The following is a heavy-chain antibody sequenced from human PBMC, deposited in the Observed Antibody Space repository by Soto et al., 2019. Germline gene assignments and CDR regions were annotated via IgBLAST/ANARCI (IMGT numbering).Heavy chain of an antibody. V-gene: IGHV4-39*01. D-gene: IGHD6-19*01. CDR3: ARHCPRYSRGWSAAPQFHP. J-gene: IGHJ5*02. CDR1: GGSISSSNY. CDR2: IYSDGAT. Sequence: PSETLSLTCTVSGGSISSSNYWGWIRQPPGKGLEWIGSIYSDGATWNNPSLKSRVTIFAHASKNQFSLNLTSVTAADTAIYYCARHCPRYSRGWSAAPQFHPWGQGTLVTVSS.